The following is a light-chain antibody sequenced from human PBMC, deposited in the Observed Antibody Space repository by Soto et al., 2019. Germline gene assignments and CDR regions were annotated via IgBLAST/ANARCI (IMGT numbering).Light chain of an antibody. Sequence: DIVLTQSPLSLPVTPGEPASISCRSSQSLLHSNGYNYLDWYLQKPGQSPQLLIYLGSNRSYVVPDRFSGSGSGTDLTLKISRVEAEDVGVYYCMQALQSPRTFGQGTKVEF. CDR1: QSLLHSNGYNY. V-gene: IGKV2-28*01. CDR3: MQALQSPRT. J-gene: IGKJ1*01. CDR2: LGS.